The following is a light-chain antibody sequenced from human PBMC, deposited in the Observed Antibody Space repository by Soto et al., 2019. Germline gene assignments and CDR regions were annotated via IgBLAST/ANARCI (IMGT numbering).Light chain of an antibody. J-gene: IGLJ1*01. CDR2: DVS. Sequence: QSVLTQPASVSGSPGQSITISCTGTSSDVGGYNYVSWYQQHPGKAPKLMIYDVSNRPSGVSNRFSGAKSGNTASLTISGLQAEDEADYYCCSYTSISSYVFGTGTKATVL. CDR1: SSDVGGYNY. CDR3: CSYTSISSYV. V-gene: IGLV2-14*01.